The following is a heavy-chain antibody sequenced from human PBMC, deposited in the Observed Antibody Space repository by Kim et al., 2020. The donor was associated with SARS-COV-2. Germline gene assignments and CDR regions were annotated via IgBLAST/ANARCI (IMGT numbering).Heavy chain of an antibody. D-gene: IGHD5-12*01. V-gene: IGHV4-34*01. CDR1: GGSFSGYY. Sequence: SETLSLICAAYGGSFSGYYWSWIRQPPGKGLGWIGEINHSGTSNYNPSLKIRVTISADTSKNQFSLNLHSVTTADTAVYYSSREGKMVATITCFDHWGQG. CDR3: SREGKMVATITCFDH. J-gene: IGHJ4*02. CDR2: INHSGTS.